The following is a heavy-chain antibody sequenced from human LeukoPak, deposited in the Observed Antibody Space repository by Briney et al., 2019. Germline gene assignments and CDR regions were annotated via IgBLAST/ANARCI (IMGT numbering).Heavy chain of an antibody. CDR2: IYYSGST. CDR3: ARTAVTTSAFDI. V-gene: IGHV4-31*03. J-gene: IGHJ3*02. D-gene: IGHD4-17*01. CDR1: GGSISSGGYY. Sequence: PSETLSLTCTVSGGSISSGGYYWSWIRQHPGKGLEWIGYIYYSGSTYYNPSLKSRATISVDTSKNQFSLKLSSVTAADTAVYYCARTAVTTSAFDIWSQGTMVTVSS.